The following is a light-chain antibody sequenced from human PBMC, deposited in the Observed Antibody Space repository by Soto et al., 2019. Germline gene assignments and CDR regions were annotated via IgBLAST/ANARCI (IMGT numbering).Light chain of an antibody. CDR2: DAS. CDR3: QQYNSIN. V-gene: IGKV1-5*01. Sequence: DIQMTQSPSTLSASVGDRVTITCRASQSISSWLAWYQQKPGKAPKLLIYDASSLESGFPSRFSGSGSGTEFTLTISSLQPDNFATYYCQQYNSINFGQGTKLEIK. J-gene: IGKJ2*01. CDR1: QSISSW.